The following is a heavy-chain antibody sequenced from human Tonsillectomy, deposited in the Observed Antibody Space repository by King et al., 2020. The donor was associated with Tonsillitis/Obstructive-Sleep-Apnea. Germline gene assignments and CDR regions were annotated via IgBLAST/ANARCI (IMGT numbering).Heavy chain of an antibody. CDR2: ISYDGSSK. CDR1: GFTFSSYA. Sequence: VQLVESGGGVVQPGRSLRLSCAASGFTFSSYAMHWVRQAPGKGLEWVAVISYDGSSKYYADSVKGRFTISRDNSKNTLYLQMNSLRAEDTAVYYCARDRGSRDAFDIWGQGTMVTVSS. V-gene: IGHV3-30*04. D-gene: IGHD1-26*01. CDR3: ARDRGSRDAFDI. J-gene: IGHJ3*02.